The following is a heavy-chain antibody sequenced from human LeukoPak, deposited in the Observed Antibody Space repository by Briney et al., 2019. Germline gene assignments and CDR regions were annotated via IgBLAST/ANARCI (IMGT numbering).Heavy chain of an antibody. CDR1: GFTFSSYS. Sequence: GGSLRLSCAASGFTFSSYSMNWVRQAPGKGLEWVSSISSSSGYIYYADSVKGRFTISRDNSKNTLYLQMNSLRAEDTAVYYCARDASQMVRGLFIPYYFDYWGQGTLVTVSS. CDR2: ISSSSGYI. D-gene: IGHD3-10*01. V-gene: IGHV3-21*01. J-gene: IGHJ4*02. CDR3: ARDASQMVRGLFIPYYFDY.